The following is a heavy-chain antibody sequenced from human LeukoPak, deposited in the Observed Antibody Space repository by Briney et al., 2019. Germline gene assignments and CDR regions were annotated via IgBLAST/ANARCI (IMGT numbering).Heavy chain of an antibody. Sequence: GGSLRLSCAASGFTFSDYYMSWIRQAPGKGLEWGSYISSSGSTIYYADSVKGRFTISRDNAKNSLYLQMNSLRAEDTAVYYCARDSTRYSSSSWDYYYMDVWGKGTTVTVSS. CDR3: ARDSTRYSSSSWDYYYMDV. CDR1: GFTFSDYY. CDR2: ISSSGSTI. V-gene: IGHV3-11*01. D-gene: IGHD6-6*01. J-gene: IGHJ6*03.